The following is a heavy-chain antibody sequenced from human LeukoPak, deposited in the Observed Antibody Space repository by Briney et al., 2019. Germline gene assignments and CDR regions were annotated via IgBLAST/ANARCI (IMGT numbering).Heavy chain of an antibody. CDR1: GYSISTGYY. J-gene: IGHJ4*02. V-gene: IGHV4-38-2*02. Sequence: PSETLSLTCTVSGYSISTGYYWGWIRQPPGNGLEWIGSIYYSGSTYYNPSLKSRVTISVDTSKNQFSLKLSSVNAADTAVYYCARGRRDGYMLLWEDYWGQGTLVTVSS. CDR2: IYYSGST. D-gene: IGHD5-24*01. CDR3: ARGRRDGYMLLWEDY.